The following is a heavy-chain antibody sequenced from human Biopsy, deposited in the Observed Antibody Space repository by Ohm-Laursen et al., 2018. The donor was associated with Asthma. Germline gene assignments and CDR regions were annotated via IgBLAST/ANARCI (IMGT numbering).Heavy chain of an antibody. D-gene: IGHD4-17*01. Sequence: TLSLTWTVSGGSINIGDYYWSWIRRLPVKGLEWIGYIYYSGSTYYNPSLKSRVSISLDTSKNQFSLSLTSVTAADTAVYYCARTTYGDDGFDPWGQGTLVTVSS. J-gene: IGHJ5*02. CDR2: IYYSGST. CDR1: GGSINIGDYY. V-gene: IGHV4-31*02. CDR3: ARTTYGDDGFDP.